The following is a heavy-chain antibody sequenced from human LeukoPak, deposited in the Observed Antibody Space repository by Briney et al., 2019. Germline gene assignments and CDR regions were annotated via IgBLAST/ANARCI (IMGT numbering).Heavy chain of an antibody. V-gene: IGHV3-13*01. CDR1: GFTFSSYD. Sequence: GGSLRLSCAASGFTFSSYDMHWVRQATGKGLEWVSAIGTAGDTYYPGSVKGRFTISRENAKNSLYLQMNSLRTGDTAVYYCARELYSSGWYYYYYGMDVWGQGTTVTVSS. CDR3: ARELYSSGWYYYYYGMDV. CDR2: IGTAGDT. D-gene: IGHD6-19*01. J-gene: IGHJ6*02.